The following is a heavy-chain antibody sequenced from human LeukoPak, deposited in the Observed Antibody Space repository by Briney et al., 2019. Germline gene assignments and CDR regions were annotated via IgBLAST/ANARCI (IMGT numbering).Heavy chain of an antibody. D-gene: IGHD3-10*01. V-gene: IGHV4-30-4*01. J-gene: IGHJ4*02. Sequence: PSETLSLTCTVSGGSISSGFYYWSWIRQPPGKGLEWIGNIYYSGRTNYNPSLKSRLTMSLEMSKNQFSLKLTSVTAADTAVYYCALGVGLSGYFDYWGQGTLVTVSS. CDR3: ALGVGLSGYFDY. CDR2: IYYSGRT. CDR1: GGSISSGFYY.